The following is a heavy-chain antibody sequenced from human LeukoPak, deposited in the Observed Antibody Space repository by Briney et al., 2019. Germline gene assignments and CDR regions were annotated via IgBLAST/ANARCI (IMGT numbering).Heavy chain of an antibody. Sequence: GGSLRLSCAASGFTFSSYSMNWVRQAPGKGLEWVSYISSSSSTIYYADSVKGRFTISRDNAKNSLYLQMNSLRDEDTAVYYCAKDLDSYDSSGPFDYWGQGTLVTVSS. CDR3: AKDLDSYDSSGPFDY. CDR1: GFTFSSYS. CDR2: ISSSSSTI. D-gene: IGHD3-22*01. J-gene: IGHJ4*02. V-gene: IGHV3-48*02.